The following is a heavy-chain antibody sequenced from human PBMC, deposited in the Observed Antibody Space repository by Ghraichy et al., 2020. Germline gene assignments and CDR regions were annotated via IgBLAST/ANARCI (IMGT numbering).Heavy chain of an antibody. CDR1: GGSISSSSYF. CDR3: ARNYYDRSGYYHYLDYYYYYMDV. D-gene: IGHD3-22*01. V-gene: IGHV4-39*01. CDR2: IYYSGST. J-gene: IGHJ6*03. Sequence: SETLSLTCTVSGGSISSSSYFWGWIRQPPGKGLEWIGTIYYSGSTYYNPSLKSRVTISVYTSKNQFSLKLSSVTAADTAVYYCARNYYDRSGYYHYLDYYYYYMDVWGKGTTVTVSS.